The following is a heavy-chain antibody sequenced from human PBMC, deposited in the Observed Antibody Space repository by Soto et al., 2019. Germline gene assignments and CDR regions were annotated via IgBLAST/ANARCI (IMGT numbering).Heavy chain of an antibody. CDR3: AKEGYHSGWYWES. CDR2: ITRSGSEA. V-gene: IGHV3-23*01. J-gene: IGHJ1*01. D-gene: IGHD6-19*01. Sequence: EVQLLESGGGLVQPGGSLRLSCAASGFSFSGSAMCWVRQGPGKGLEFVSSITRSGSEAFYADSVKGRFTMSRDNSKNMLFLQMNSRRAEDTAVYYCAKEGYHSGWYWESWGQGALVTVS. CDR1: GFSFSGSA.